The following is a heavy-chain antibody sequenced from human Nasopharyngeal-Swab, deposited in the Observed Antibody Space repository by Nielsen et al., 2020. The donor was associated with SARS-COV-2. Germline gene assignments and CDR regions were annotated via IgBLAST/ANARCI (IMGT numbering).Heavy chain of an antibody. CDR3: ARAAERGRDNYFDY. Sequence: GESLKISCAASGFTFSSYSMNWVRQAPGKGLEWVSSISSSSSYIYYADSVKGRFTISRDNAKNSLYLQMNSLRAEDTAVYYCARAAERGRDNYFDYWGQGTLDTVSS. CDR2: ISSSSSYI. CDR1: GFTFSSYS. V-gene: IGHV3-21*01. J-gene: IGHJ4*02. D-gene: IGHD2-21*01.